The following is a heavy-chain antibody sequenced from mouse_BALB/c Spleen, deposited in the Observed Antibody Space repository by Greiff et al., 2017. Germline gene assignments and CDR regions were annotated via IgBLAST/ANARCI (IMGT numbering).Heavy chain of an antibody. J-gene: IGHJ2*01. D-gene: IGHD4-1*02. CDR1: GYTFTDYY. Sequence: QVQLQQSGPELVKPGASVKISCKASGYTFTDYYINWVKQKPGQGLEWIGWIYPGSGNTKYNEKFKGKATLTVDTSSSTAYMQLSSLTSEDTAVYFCARSQLGRGGYYFDYWGQGTTLTVSS. CDR3: ARSQLGRGGYYFDY. V-gene: IGHV1-84*02. CDR2: IYPGSGNT.